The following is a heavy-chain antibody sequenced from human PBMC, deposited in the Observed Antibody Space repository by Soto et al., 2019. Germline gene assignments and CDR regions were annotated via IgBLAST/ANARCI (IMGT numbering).Heavy chain of an antibody. D-gene: IGHD3-9*01. V-gene: IGHV4-59*08. CDR2: IYYSGST. CDR1: GGSISSYY. J-gene: IGHJ4*02. CDR3: ARLEGLATISYYFDF. Sequence: TSETLSLTCTVSGGSISSYYWSWIRQPPGKGLEWIGYIYYSGSTNYNPSLQSRVTISLDTSRSQFSLKLSSVTAADSAVYFCARLEGLATISYYFDFWGPGALVTVSS.